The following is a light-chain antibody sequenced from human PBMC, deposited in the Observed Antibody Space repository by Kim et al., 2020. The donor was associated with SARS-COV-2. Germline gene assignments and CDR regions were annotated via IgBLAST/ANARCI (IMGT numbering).Light chain of an antibody. CDR1: SSDVGGYNY. J-gene: IGLJ2*01. CDR3: SSYAGSNNLV. V-gene: IGLV2-8*01. CDR2: EVN. Sequence: GQSVTISCTETSSDVGGYNYVSWYQQHPGKAPKLMIYEVNKRPSGVPDRFSGSKSGNTASLTVSGLQAEDEADYYCSSYAGSNNLVFGGGTQLTVL.